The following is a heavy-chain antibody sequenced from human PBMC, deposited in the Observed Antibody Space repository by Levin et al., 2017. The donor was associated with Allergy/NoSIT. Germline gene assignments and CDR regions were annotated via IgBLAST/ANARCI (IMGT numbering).Heavy chain of an antibody. Sequence: GGSLRLSCAASGLTFSNYGMHWVRQAPGKGLEWVAGIWYDGSNKYYVDSVKGRFIISRDNSKNTLYLQMNSLRAEDTAVYYCARVVGKRSGYAMDVWGQGTTVTVSS. CDR3: ARVVGKRSGYAMDV. J-gene: IGHJ6*02. V-gene: IGHV3-33*01. CDR1: GLTFSNYG. CDR2: IWYDGSNK. D-gene: IGHD3-22*01.